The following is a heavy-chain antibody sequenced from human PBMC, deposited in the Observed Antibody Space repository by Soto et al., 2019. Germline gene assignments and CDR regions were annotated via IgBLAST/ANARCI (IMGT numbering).Heavy chain of an antibody. CDR2: IIPIFGTA. J-gene: IGHJ5*02. Sequence: QVQLVQSGAEVKKPGSSVKVSCKASGGTFSSYAISWVRQAPGQGLEWMGGIIPIFGTANYAQKFQGRVTITADGFTSTAYMELSSLRSEDAAVYYCASLAGDHARGYSYGWPSWGQGTLVTVSS. V-gene: IGHV1-69*12. CDR1: GGTFSSYA. CDR3: ASLAGDHARGYSYGWPS. D-gene: IGHD5-18*01.